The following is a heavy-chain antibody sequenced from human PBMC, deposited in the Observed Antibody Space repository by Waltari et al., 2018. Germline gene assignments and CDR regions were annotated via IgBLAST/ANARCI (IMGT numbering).Heavy chain of an antibody. Sequence: QVQLQESGPGLVKPSEPLSLTCAVSGYSISSGYYWGWIRQPPGKGLEWIGSIYHSGSTYYNPSLKSRVTISVDTSKNQFSLKLSSVTAADTAVYYCARKDIVVVVAARSDAFDIWGQGTMVTVSS. CDR3: ARKDIVVVVAARSDAFDI. J-gene: IGHJ3*02. CDR2: IYHSGST. D-gene: IGHD2-15*01. V-gene: IGHV4-38-2*01. CDR1: GYSISSGYY.